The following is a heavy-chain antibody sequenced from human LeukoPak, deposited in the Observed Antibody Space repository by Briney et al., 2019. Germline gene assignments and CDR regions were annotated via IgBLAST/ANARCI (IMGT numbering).Heavy chain of an antibody. J-gene: IGHJ4*02. CDR1: GLTFSSHW. CDR2: IYSGGST. CDR3: ASPYDFWSGYYTV. D-gene: IGHD3-3*01. Sequence: GGSLRLSCAASGLTFSSHWTHWVRQAPGKGLVWVSVIYSGGSTYYVDSVKGRFTISRDNSKNTLYLQMNSLRAEDTAVYYCASPYDFWSGYYTVWGQGTLVTVSS. V-gene: IGHV3-53*01.